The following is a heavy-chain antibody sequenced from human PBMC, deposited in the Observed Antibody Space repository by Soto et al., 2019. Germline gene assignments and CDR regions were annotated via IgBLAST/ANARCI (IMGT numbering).Heavy chain of an antibody. J-gene: IGHJ6*02. CDR3: GREGYYPAAVSYSPPRSYPMDV. V-gene: IGHV1-18*01. D-gene: IGHD3-22*01. CDR2: ISDYNGNT. Sequence: QVQLVQSGVEVKKAGASVKVSCKASGYTFSSYGISWARQAPGQGLEWMGWISDYNGNTHYAQKFQGRLIMTTDTPTSTAYVTLSGLRSDDTALNFCGREGYYPAAVSYSPPRSYPMDVWGQGTTVTVSS. CDR1: GYTFSSYG.